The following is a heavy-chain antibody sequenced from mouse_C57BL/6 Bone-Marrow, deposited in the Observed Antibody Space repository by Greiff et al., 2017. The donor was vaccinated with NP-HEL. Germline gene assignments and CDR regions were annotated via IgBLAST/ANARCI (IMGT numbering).Heavy chain of an antibody. V-gene: IGHV5-12*01. CDR1: GFTFSDYY. CDR3: ARRSYYGSSYDAH. J-gene: IGHJ3*01. D-gene: IGHD1-1*01. CDR2: ISNGGGST. Sequence: EVKLMESGGGLVQPGGSLKLSCAASGFTFSDYYMYWVRQTPEKRLEWVAYISNGGGSTYYPDTVKGRLTISRDNAKNTRYLQMSRLKSEDTAMYYCARRSYYGSSYDAHWGQGTLVTVSA.